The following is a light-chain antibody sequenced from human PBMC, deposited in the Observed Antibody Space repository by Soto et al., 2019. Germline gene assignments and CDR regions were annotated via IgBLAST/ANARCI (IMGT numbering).Light chain of an antibody. CDR3: QQYNSYPWT. Sequence: DIQMTQSPSTLSASVGDRVTITCRASQSSTTWLAWYQQKPGKAPKVLIYKASSLESGFPSRFGGSGSGTEFTLTISSRQPDDFATYYCQQYNSYPWTFGQVTKVEIK. CDR1: QSSTTW. CDR2: KAS. V-gene: IGKV1-5*03. J-gene: IGKJ1*01.